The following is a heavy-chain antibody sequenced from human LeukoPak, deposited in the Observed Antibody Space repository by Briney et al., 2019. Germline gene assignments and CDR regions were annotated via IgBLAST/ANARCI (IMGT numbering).Heavy chain of an antibody. V-gene: IGHV3-30-3*01. Sequence: TGGSLRLSCAASGFTFSSYAMHWVRQAPGKGLEWVAVISYDGSNKYYADSVKGRFTISRDNSKNTLYLQMNSLRAEDTAVYYCASQTTVTTFDYWGQGTLVTVSS. CDR3: ASQTTVTTFDY. CDR2: ISYDGSNK. CDR1: GFTFSSYA. J-gene: IGHJ4*02. D-gene: IGHD4-17*01.